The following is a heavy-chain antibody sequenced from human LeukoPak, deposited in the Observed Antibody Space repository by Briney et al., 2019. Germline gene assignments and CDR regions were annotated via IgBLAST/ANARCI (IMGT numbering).Heavy chain of an antibody. D-gene: IGHD6-19*01. J-gene: IGHJ5*01. CDR2: VYSTGST. CDR1: GDSINTCY. CDR3: ARERLLTGYSSGWFDS. V-gene: IGHV4-59*01. Sequence: SETLSLTCTVSGDSINTCYWSWIRQPPGKRLEWIGYVYSTGSTNYNPSLKSRVTISVDTPKNQFSLKVNSVTAADTAVYYCARERLLTGYSSGWFDSWGQGTLVTVSS.